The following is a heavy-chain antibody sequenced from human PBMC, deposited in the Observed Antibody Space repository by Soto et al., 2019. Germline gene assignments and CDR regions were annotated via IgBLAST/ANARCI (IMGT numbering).Heavy chain of an antibody. Sequence: EVQLVESGGGLVKPGGSLRLSCAASGFTFSSYSMNWVRQAPGKGLEWVSSISSSSSYIYYADSVKGRFTISRDNAKNSLYLQMNSLRAEDTAVYYCARGVSEQWLVAGDAYYRGQGTLVTVSS. J-gene: IGHJ4*02. CDR1: GFTFSSYS. V-gene: IGHV3-21*01. D-gene: IGHD6-19*01. CDR3: ARGVSEQWLVAGDAYY. CDR2: ISSSSSYI.